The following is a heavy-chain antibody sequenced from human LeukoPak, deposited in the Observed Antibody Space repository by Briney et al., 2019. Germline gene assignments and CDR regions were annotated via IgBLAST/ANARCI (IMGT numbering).Heavy chain of an antibody. V-gene: IGHV3-23*01. D-gene: IGHD3-22*01. CDR1: GFTFSSYA. Sequence: GGSLRLSCAASGFTFSSYAMSWVRQAPGKGLEWVSDINGSGGSTYYADSVKGRFTISRDNAKNSLYLQMNSLRAEDTAVYYCARDDGNYYDSSGFDYWGQGTLVTVSS. CDR2: INGSGGST. CDR3: ARDDGNYYDSSGFDY. J-gene: IGHJ4*02.